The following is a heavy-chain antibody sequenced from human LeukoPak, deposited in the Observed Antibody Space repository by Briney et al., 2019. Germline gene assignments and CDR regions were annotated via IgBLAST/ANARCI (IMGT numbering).Heavy chain of an antibody. Sequence: GGSLRPSCAASGFTFNTYGMHWVRQAPGKGLEWVGLIKYDASDEYYADSVKGRFTISRDDSRNTLYLQMTSLRAEDTAVYYCARGQSVGWEIGVCDFWGQGSLVTVAS. CDR2: IKYDASDE. V-gene: IGHV3-33*01. D-gene: IGHD1-26*01. CDR3: ARGQSVGWEIGVCDF. CDR1: GFTFNTYG. J-gene: IGHJ4*02.